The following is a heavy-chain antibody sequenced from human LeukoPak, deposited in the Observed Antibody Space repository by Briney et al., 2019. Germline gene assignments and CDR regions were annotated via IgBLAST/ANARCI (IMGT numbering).Heavy chain of an antibody. D-gene: IGHD7-27*01. J-gene: IGHJ4*02. Sequence: GRSLRLSCAASGFTFSSYGMHWVRQAPGKGLEWVAVISYDGSNKYYADSVKDRFTISRDNSKNTLYLQMNSLRAEDTAVYYCASELGFDYWGQGTLVTVSS. CDR3: ASELGFDY. CDR2: ISYDGSNK. CDR1: GFTFSSYG. V-gene: IGHV3-30*03.